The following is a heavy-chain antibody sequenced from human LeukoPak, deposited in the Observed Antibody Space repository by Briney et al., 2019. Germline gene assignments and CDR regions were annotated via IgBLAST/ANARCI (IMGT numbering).Heavy chain of an antibody. V-gene: IGHV3-23*01. Sequence: GGSLRLSCAASGFTFSSFAMSWVRRAAGKGWEWVSTIFDAGRTTYADSVKGRFTISRDNSKNTLFLQMNSLRADDTAVYYCAGATKWLAHDFWGQGTLVTVSS. CDR2: IFDAGRT. D-gene: IGHD6-19*01. CDR3: AGATKWLAHDF. J-gene: IGHJ4*02. CDR1: GFTFSSFA.